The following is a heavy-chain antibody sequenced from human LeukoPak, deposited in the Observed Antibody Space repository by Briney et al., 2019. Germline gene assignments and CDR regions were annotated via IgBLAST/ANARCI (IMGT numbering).Heavy chain of an antibody. V-gene: IGHV4-39*01. CDR2: IYYSGST. CDR3: ARRGASSSEEY. Sequence: PSETLSLTCAVSGGSISSSNWWSWVRQPPGKGLQWIGSIYYSGSTYYNPSLESRVTISVDTSKNQFSLKVSSVTAADTAVYYCARRGASSSEEYWGQGTLVIVSS. D-gene: IGHD6-6*01. CDR1: GGSISSSNW. J-gene: IGHJ4*02.